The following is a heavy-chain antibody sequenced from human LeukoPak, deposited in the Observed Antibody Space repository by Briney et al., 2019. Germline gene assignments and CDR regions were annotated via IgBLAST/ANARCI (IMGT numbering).Heavy chain of an antibody. V-gene: IGHV3-7*01. CDR3: ARVYQSTSGRAIDY. CDR2: IKQDGSAK. CDR1: GFTLSNYW. Sequence: GGSLRLSCAASGFTLSNYWMSWVRQAPGKGLEWVANIKQDGSAKDYVDSVKGRFTISRENAKNSLYLQMNSLRVDDTAIYYSARVYQSTSGRAIDYWGQGTLVTVSS. D-gene: IGHD2-2*01. J-gene: IGHJ4*02.